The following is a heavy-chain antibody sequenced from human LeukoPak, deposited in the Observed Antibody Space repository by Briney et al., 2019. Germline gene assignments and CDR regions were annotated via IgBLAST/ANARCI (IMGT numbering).Heavy chain of an antibody. Sequence: GGSLRLSCAASGFTFDDYGMSWVRQAPGKGLEWVSRINSDVSSTSYADSVKGRFTISRDNARNTLYLQMNSLRAEDTAVYYCARDGIYSNEFDYWGQGTLVTVSS. J-gene: IGHJ4*02. CDR1: GFTFDDYG. CDR3: ARDGIYSNEFDY. D-gene: IGHD4-11*01. V-gene: IGHV3-74*01. CDR2: INSDVSST.